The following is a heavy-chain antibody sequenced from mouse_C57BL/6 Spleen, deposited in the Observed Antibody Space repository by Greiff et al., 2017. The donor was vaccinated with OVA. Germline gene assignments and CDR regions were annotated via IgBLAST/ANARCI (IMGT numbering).Heavy chain of an antibody. Sequence: QVHVKQSGAELVKPGASVKMSCKASGYTFTSYWITWVKQRPGQGLEWIGDIYPGSGSTNYNEKFKSKATLTVDTSSSTAYMQLSSLTSEDSAVYYCARGMVRGYFDVWGTGTTVTVSS. CDR3: ARGMVRGYFDV. CDR1: GYTFTSYW. J-gene: IGHJ1*03. V-gene: IGHV1-55*01. CDR2: IYPGSGST. D-gene: IGHD2-3*01.